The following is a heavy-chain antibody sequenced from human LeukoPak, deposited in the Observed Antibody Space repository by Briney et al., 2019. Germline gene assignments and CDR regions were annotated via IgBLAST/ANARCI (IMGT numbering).Heavy chain of an antibody. V-gene: IGHV3-53*01. CDR2: IYSGGST. CDR1: GFTVSSNY. D-gene: IGHD1-26*01. Sequence: GGSLRLSCAASGFTVSSNYMNWVRQAPGKGLEWVSVIYSGGSTYYADSVKGRFTISRDNSKNTLYLQMNSLRAEDTAVYHCARAYSGSSPPDYWGQGTLVTVSS. CDR3: ARAYSGSSPPDY. J-gene: IGHJ4*02.